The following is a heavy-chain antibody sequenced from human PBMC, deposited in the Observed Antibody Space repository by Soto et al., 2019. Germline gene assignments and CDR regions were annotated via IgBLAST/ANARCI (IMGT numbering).Heavy chain of an antibody. CDR2: LDYSGTT. CDR1: GGSISSYY. CDR3: ARDSFPPFDP. J-gene: IGHJ5*02. Sequence: SETLSLTCTVSGGSISSYYWNWIRQSPGKGLEWIASLDYSGTTNYNPSLKSRITTSVDPSKKQFSLKMRSVTAADTAVYYCARDSFPPFDPWGQGTQVTVSS. V-gene: IGHV4-59*01.